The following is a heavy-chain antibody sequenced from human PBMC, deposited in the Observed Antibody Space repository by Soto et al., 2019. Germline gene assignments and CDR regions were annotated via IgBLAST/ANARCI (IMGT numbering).Heavy chain of an antibody. CDR3: ERSVDP. Sequence: PSETLSLTCTVSGVSISSYYWSWIRQPPGKGLEWIGSIYYSGSTYYNPSLKSRVTISVDTSKNQFSLKLSSVTAADTAVYYCERSVDPWGQGTLVTVS. V-gene: IGHV4-59*05. CDR2: IYYSGST. CDR1: GVSISSYY. J-gene: IGHJ5*02.